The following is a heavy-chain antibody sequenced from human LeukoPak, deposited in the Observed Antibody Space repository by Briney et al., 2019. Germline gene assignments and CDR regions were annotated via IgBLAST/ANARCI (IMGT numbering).Heavy chain of an antibody. Sequence: SETLSLTCTVSGGSISSSSYYWGWIRQPPGKGLEWIGSIYYNGSTNYNPSLKSRVTISVDTSKNQFSLKLSSVTAADTAVYYCARGVVTAIKYNWFDPWGQGTLVTVSS. CDR3: ARGVVTAIKYNWFDP. V-gene: IGHV4-39*07. D-gene: IGHD2-21*02. CDR1: GGSISSSSYY. J-gene: IGHJ5*02. CDR2: IYYNGST.